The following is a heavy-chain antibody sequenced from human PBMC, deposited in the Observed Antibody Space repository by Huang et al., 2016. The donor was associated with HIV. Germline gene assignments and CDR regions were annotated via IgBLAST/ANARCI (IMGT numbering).Heavy chain of an antibody. D-gene: IGHD3-16*01. V-gene: IGHV4-34*04. CDR2: INYGGTI. CDR3: AREVMTSFGGPFDP. J-gene: IGHJ5*02. CDR1: RGSLSGYY. Sequence: QVQLYQWGAGLLRPSETLSLTCAVYRGSLSGYYWSWIRQSPEKGLEWIGEINYGGTINNHPALKSRGTISVDTSKKQLSLKLKSVTAADTAVYYCAREVMTSFGGPFDPWGQGTLVAVSS.